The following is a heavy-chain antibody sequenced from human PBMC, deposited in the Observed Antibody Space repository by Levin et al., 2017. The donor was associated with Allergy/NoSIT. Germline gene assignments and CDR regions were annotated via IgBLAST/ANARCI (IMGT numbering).Heavy chain of an antibody. CDR2: ISYDGSNK. Sequence: GESLKISCAASGFTFSSYGMHWVRQAPGKGLEWVAVISYDGSNKYYADSVKGRFTISRDNSKNTLYLQMNSLRAEDTAVYYCAKDLYSSGWYHRTYYYYYGMDVWGQGTTVTVSS. CDR3: AKDLYSSGWYHRTYYYYYGMDV. D-gene: IGHD6-19*01. J-gene: IGHJ6*02. CDR1: GFTFSSYG. V-gene: IGHV3-30*18.